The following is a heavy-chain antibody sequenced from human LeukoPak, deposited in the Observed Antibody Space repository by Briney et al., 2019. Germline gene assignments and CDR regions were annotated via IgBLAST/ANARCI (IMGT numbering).Heavy chain of an antibody. CDR1: GGTFSSYA. CDR2: IISIFGTA. D-gene: IGHD3-22*01. Sequence: SVKVSCKASGGTFSSYAISWVRQAPGQGLEWMGRIISIFGTANYAQKFQGRVTITADKSTSTAYMELSSLRSEDTAVYYCARPRDYYDSSGYSVWGQGTLVTVSS. J-gene: IGHJ4*02. CDR3: ARPRDYYDSSGYSV. V-gene: IGHV1-69*06.